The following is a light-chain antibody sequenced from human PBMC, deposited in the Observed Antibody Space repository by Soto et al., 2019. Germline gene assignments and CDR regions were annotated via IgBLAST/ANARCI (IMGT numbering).Light chain of an antibody. J-gene: IGKJ4*01. CDR1: QNISSN. CDR3: QQYGSSPLT. CDR2: GAS. V-gene: IGKV3-15*01. Sequence: EIVMTQSPATLSVSPGERATLSCRASQNISSNLAWYQQKPGQAPRVLIDGASTRATGIPARFSGSGSGTEFTLTISRLEPEDFAVYYCQQYGSSPLTFGGGTKVEIK.